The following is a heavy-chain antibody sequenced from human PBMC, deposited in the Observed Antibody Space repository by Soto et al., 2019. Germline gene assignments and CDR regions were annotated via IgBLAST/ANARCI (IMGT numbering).Heavy chain of an antibody. CDR2: INAGDGNT. J-gene: IGHJ5*02. V-gene: IGHV1-3*01. Sequence: ASVKVSCKASGYTFTSYAMHWVRQAPGQRLEWMGWINAGDGNTKYSQKFQGRVTITRDTSASTAYMELSSLRSEDTAVYYCARVKSAIFGVVMTLKYNWFDPWGQGTLVT. CDR1: GYTFTSYA. CDR3: ARVKSAIFGVVMTLKYNWFDP. D-gene: IGHD3-3*01.